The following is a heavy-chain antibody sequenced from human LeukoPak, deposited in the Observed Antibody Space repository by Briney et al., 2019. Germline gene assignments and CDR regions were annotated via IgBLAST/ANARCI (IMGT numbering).Heavy chain of an antibody. CDR3: AREVGGGYFDWF. J-gene: IGHJ4*02. D-gene: IGHD3-9*01. CDR1: GYTFTSYY. Sequence: ASVKVSCKASGYTFTSYYMHWVRQAPGQGLEWMGIINPSGGSTSYAQKFQGRVTMTRDMSTSTVYMKLSSLRSEDTAVYYCAREVGGGYFDWFGGQGTLVTVSS. CDR2: INPSGGST. V-gene: IGHV1-46*01.